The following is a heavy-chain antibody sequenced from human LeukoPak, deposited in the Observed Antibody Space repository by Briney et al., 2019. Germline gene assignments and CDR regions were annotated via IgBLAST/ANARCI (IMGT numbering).Heavy chain of an antibody. J-gene: IGHJ4*02. D-gene: IGHD3-10*01. CDR3: ARGSPRVLWFGELLAYYFDY. Sequence: PSETLSLTCAVYGGSFSGYYWSWIRQPPGKGLEWIGEINHSGSTNYNPSLKSRVTISVDTSKNQFSLKLSSVTAAGTAVYYCARGSPRVLWFGELLAYYFDYWGQGTLVTVSS. CDR2: INHSGST. CDR1: GGSFSGYY. V-gene: IGHV4-34*01.